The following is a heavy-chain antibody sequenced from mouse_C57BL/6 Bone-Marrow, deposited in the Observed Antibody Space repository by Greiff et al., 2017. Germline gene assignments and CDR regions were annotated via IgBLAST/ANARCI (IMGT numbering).Heavy chain of an antibody. D-gene: IGHD4-1*02. CDR2: IYPGSGST. J-gene: IGHJ3*01. Sequence: QVQLQQPGAELVKPGASVKMSCKASGYTFTSYWITWVKQRPGQGLEWIGDIYPGSGSTNYNEKFKSKATLTVDTSSSTAYMQLSSLTSEDSAVYYCARSPTGTAWFAYWGQGTLVTVSA. CDR3: ARSPTGTAWFAY. V-gene: IGHV1-55*01. CDR1: GYTFTSYW.